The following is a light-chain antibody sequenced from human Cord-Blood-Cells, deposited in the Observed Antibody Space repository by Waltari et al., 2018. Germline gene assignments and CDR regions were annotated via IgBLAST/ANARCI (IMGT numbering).Light chain of an antibody. Sequence: EIVLTQSPGTLSLSPGERATLSCRASQSVSSIYLAWYQQKPGQDPRLLIYGASSRATGIPDRFSGSGSGTDFTLTISRLEPEDFAVYYCQQYGSSPPWTFGQGTKVEIK. CDR1: QSVSSIY. CDR2: GAS. CDR3: QQYGSSPPWT. J-gene: IGKJ1*01. V-gene: IGKV3-20*01.